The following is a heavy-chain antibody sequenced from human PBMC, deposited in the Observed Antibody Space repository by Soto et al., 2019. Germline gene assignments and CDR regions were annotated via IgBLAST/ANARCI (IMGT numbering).Heavy chain of an antibody. CDR2: TYYRSKWYN. CDR3: ARGHADNWNEGYFDY. V-gene: IGHV6-1*01. Sequence: PSQTLLLTCAISGDSVSSNSAAWNWIRQSPSRGLEWLGRTYYRSKWYNDYAVSVKSRITINPDTSKNQFSLQLNSVTPEDTAVYYCARGHADNWNEGYFDYWGQGTLVTVSS. D-gene: IGHD1-20*01. J-gene: IGHJ4*02. CDR1: GDSVSSNSAA.